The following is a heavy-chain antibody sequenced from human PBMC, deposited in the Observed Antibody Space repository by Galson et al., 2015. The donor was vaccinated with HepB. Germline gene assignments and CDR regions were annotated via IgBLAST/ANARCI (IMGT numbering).Heavy chain of an antibody. CDR3: ARHVTSSLDS. J-gene: IGHJ5*01. CDR2: INTNTGSP. Sequence: SVKVSCKASGYRFTHYAMNWVRQAPGQGLEWMGWINTNTGSPTYAQGFPGRFLFSLDTSVNTAYLQITNLQADDTAIYYCARHVTSSLDSWGQGTLVTVSS. CDR1: GYRFTHYA. D-gene: IGHD2-21*02. V-gene: IGHV7-4-1*02.